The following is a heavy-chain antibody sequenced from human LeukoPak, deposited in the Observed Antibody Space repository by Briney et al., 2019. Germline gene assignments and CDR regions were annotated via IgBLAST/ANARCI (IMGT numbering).Heavy chain of an antibody. CDR3: ARDRSGSYSSSYWFDP. CDR1: GVSISSFY. Sequence: NPSETLSLTCTVSGVSISSFYWNWIRQPAGKGLEWIGRIYTSGSTIYNPSLKSRVTMSVDTSKNQFSLKLSSVTAADTAVYYCARDRSGSYSSSYWFDPWGQGTLVSVSS. V-gene: IGHV4-4*07. J-gene: IGHJ5*02. CDR2: IYTSGST. D-gene: IGHD6-6*01.